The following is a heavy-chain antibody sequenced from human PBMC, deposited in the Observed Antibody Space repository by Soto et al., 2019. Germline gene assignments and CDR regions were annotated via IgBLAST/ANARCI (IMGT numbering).Heavy chain of an antibody. D-gene: IGHD6-13*01. V-gene: IGHV3-23*01. J-gene: IGHJ4*02. CDR1: GFTFSSYA. CDR2: ISGSGGST. Sequence: EVQLLESGGGLVQPGGSLRLSCAASGFTFSSYAMSWVRQAPGKGLEWVSAISGSGGSTYYADSVKGRFTIARDNPKNTRYLQMNSLRAEDTAVYYCAKDPRSQLVLSLKLFSDYWGQGTMVTVSS. CDR3: AKDPRSQLVLSLKLFSDY.